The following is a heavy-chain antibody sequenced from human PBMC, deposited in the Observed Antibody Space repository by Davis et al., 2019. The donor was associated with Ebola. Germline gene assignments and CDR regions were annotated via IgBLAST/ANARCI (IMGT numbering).Heavy chain of an antibody. Sequence: ASVKVSCKASGYTFTGYGISWVRQAPGQGLEWMGWISAYNGNTNYAQKLQGRVTMTTDTSTSTAYMELRSLRSDDTAVYYCARGPQNIVVVPAAIGYYYYGMDVWGKGTTVTVSS. J-gene: IGHJ6*04. V-gene: IGHV1-18*01. CDR1: GYTFTGYG. CDR3: ARGPQNIVVVPAAIGYYYYGMDV. D-gene: IGHD2-2*02. CDR2: ISAYNGNT.